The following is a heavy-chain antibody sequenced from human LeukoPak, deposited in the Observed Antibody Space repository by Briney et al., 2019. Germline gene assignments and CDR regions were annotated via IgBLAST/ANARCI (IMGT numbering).Heavy chain of an antibody. V-gene: IGHV4-39*01. CDR2: IYYSGST. J-gene: IGHJ4*02. D-gene: IGHD2-15*01. CDR1: GGSISSSSYY. CDR3: ASHLGYCSGGSCFTFDY. Sequence: SETLSLTCTVSGGSISSSSYYWGWIRQPPGKGLEWIGSIYYSGSTYYNPSLKSRVTISVHTSKNQFSLKLSSVTAADTAVYYCASHLGYCSGGSCFTFDYWGQGTLVTVSS.